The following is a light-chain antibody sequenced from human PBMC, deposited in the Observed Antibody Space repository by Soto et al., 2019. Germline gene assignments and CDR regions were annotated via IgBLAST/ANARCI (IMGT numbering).Light chain of an antibody. V-gene: IGKV3-20*01. Sequence: EFVLTQSAGTVFLSHGYRATLCXRASQTVIKNYLACSQQYPGXAPRLXXSSXSSMATGSPDRFSGGGSATDFTLTISRLEPEDFAVYYCQQFRSDTRTFGGGTKVDIK. J-gene: IGKJ4*02. CDR2: SXS. CDR1: QTVIKNY. CDR3: QQFRSDTRT.